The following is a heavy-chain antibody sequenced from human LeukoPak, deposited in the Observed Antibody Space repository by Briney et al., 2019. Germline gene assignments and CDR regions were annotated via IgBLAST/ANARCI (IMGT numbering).Heavy chain of an antibody. Sequence: GGSLRLSCAASGFTFSSYSMNWVRQAPGKGLEWVSSISSSSSYIYYADSVKGRFTISRDNAKNSLYLQMNSLRAEDTAVYYCARDRGEQWLVDYYYYGMDVWGQGTTVTVSS. J-gene: IGHJ6*02. D-gene: IGHD6-19*01. V-gene: IGHV3-21*01. CDR3: ARDRGEQWLVDYYYYGMDV. CDR1: GFTFSSYS. CDR2: ISSSSSYI.